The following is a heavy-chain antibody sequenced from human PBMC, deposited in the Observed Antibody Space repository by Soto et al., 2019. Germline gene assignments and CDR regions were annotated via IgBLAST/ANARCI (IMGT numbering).Heavy chain of an antibody. D-gene: IGHD1-26*01. Sequence: QVQLVESGGGVVQPGRSLRLSCAASGFTFSHYAMHWVRQAPGKGLEWVALMSYDGSNEYYADSVKGRFTISRDNSKNTLDLQMNSLRAEATAVYYCARDGSHNFDYWGQGTLVTVSS. CDR2: MSYDGSNE. J-gene: IGHJ4*02. CDR1: GFTFSHYA. CDR3: ARDGSHNFDY. V-gene: IGHV3-30*03.